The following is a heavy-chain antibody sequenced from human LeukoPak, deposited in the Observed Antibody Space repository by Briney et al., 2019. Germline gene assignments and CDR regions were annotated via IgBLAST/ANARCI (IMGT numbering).Heavy chain of an antibody. CDR1: GFTFSDYY. CDR3: ARDLIPKDIVVVPAAIQGY. J-gene: IGHJ4*02. CDR2: ISSSGSTI. D-gene: IGHD2-2*02. Sequence: GRSLRLSCAASGFTFSDYYMSWIRQAPGKGLEWVSYISSSGSTIYYADSVKGRFTISRDNAKNSLYLQMNSLRAEDTAVYYCARDLIPKDIVVVPAAIQGYWGQGTLVTVSS. V-gene: IGHV3-11*04.